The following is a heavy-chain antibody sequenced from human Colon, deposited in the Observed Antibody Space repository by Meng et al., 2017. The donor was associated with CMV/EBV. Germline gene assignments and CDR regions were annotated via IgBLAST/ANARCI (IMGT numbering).Heavy chain of an antibody. CDR3: ARALMLSGHEFDY. V-gene: IGHV4-39*01. Sequence: HLQEPGPGLVKPSETLSLICSVSGASVSSGAYYWGWIRQSPGKGLEWIGNIYENGVTYYGPSLESRVTLSMDTSKNQISLKMSSVTAADTGIYYCARALMLSGHEFDYWGQGALVTVSS. J-gene: IGHJ4*02. D-gene: IGHD3-16*01. CDR2: IYENGVT. CDR1: GASVSSGAYY.